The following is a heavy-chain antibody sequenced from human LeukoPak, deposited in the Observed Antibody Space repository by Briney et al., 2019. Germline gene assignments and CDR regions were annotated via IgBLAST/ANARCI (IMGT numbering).Heavy chain of an antibody. V-gene: IGHV1-24*01. CDR3: AADLGSGSYYLDY. CDR2: FDPEDGET. D-gene: IGHD3-10*01. CDR1: GYTLTELS. J-gene: IGHJ4*02. Sequence: ASVKVSFKVSGYTLTELSMHWVRQAPGKGLEWMGGFDPEDGETIYAQKFQGRVTMTEDTSPDTAYMELSSLRSEDTAVYYCAADLGSGSYYLDYWGQGTLVTVSS.